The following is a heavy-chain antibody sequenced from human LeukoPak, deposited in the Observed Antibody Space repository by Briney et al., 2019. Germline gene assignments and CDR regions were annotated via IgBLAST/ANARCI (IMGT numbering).Heavy chain of an antibody. V-gene: IGHV4-34*01. Sequence: SETLSLXCAVYGGSYSGYYWSWIRQPPGKGLEWIGEINHSGSTNYNPSLKSRVTISVDTSKNQFSLKLSSVTAADTAVYYCARERPFGGSDYWGQGTLVTVSS. CDR3: ARERPFGGSDY. D-gene: IGHD3-10*01. J-gene: IGHJ4*02. CDR2: INHSGST. CDR1: GGSYSGYY.